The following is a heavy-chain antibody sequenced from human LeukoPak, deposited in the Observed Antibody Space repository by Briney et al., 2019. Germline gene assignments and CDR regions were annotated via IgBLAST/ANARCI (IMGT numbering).Heavy chain of an antibody. CDR2: IYYSGST. CDR3: ARHFLTGYSGYYNAFDI. D-gene: IGHD3-9*01. V-gene: IGHV4-59*08. J-gene: IGHJ3*02. Sequence: SETLSLTCTVSGGSISNYYWSWIRQPPGKGLEWLGYIYYSGSTNYNPSLKSRVTIPVDTSKNQFSLRLSSVTAADTAVYYCARHFLTGYSGYYNAFDIWGQGTMVTVSS. CDR1: GGSISNYY.